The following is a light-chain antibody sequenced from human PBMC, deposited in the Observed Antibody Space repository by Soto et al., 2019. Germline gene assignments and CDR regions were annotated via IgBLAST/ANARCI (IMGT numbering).Light chain of an antibody. Sequence: DLQMTQSPSTLSASVGDRVTITCRASQSISTWLAWHQQKPGKAPKLLISKASSLESGVPSRFSGSGSGTEFTLTISSLQPDDFATYYCQQYNSYWTFGQGTKVEIK. J-gene: IGKJ1*01. CDR3: QQYNSYWT. CDR2: KAS. CDR1: QSISTW. V-gene: IGKV1-5*03.